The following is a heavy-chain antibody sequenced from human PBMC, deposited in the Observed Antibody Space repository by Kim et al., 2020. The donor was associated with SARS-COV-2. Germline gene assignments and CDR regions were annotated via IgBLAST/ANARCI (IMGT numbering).Heavy chain of an antibody. V-gene: IGHV1-69*01. D-gene: IGHD3-10*01. J-gene: IGHJ4*02. Sequence: KLPGRVTITADESTSTAYMELSSLRSEDTAVYYCAREITMVQGVIPFFDYWGQGTLVTVSS. CDR3: AREITMVQGVIPFFDY.